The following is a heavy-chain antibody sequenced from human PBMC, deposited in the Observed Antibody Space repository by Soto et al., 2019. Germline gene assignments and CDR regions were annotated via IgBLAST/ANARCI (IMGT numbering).Heavy chain of an antibody. CDR2: INHSGST. J-gene: IGHJ6*04. D-gene: IGHD2-2*02. CDR1: GWSFSGHY. Sequence: SETRSLTCAVYGWSFSGHYWSWIRQPPGKGLEWIGEINHSGSTYYQPSLKSRVPIPVDTSNKNFSLKLSSVIAADTAVYYCARQPIQTYDYYYSVLDFGGKGTTVTVSS. V-gene: IGHV4-34*01. CDR3: ARQPIQTYDYYYSVLDF.